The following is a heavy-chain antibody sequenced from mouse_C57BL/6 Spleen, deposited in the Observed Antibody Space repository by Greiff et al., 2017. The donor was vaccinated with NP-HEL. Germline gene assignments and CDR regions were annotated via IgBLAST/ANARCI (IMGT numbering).Heavy chain of an antibody. J-gene: IGHJ2*01. D-gene: IGHD1-1*01. CDR3: ARGDYYGSSYNFDY. V-gene: IGHV5-9*01. CDR1: GFTFSSYT. Sequence: DVKLVESGGGLVKPGGSLKLSCAASGFTFSSYTMSWVRQTPEKRLEWVATISGGGGNTYYPDSVKGRFTISRDNAKNTLYLQMSSLRSEDTALYYCARGDYYGSSYNFDYWGQGTTLTVSS. CDR2: ISGGGGNT.